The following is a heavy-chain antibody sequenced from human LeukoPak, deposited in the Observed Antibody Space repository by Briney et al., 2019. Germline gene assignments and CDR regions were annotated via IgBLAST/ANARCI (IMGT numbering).Heavy chain of an antibody. Sequence: GGSLRLSCAASGFTFTMSGMHWVRQAPGKGLEWVAVISYDGSNKYYADSVKGRFTISRDNSKNTLYLQMNSLRAEDTAVYYCARGIGDYWGQGTLVTVSS. CDR3: ARGIGDY. CDR1: GFTFTMSG. V-gene: IGHV3-30*19. D-gene: IGHD2-15*01. J-gene: IGHJ4*02. CDR2: ISYDGSNK.